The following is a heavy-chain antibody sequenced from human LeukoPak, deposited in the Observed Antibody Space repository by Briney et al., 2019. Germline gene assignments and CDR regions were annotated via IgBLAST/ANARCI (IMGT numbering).Heavy chain of an antibody. J-gene: IGHJ3*02. Sequence: HSETLSLTCTVSGGSISSSSYYWGWIRQPPGNGLEWIGSIYYSGSTYYNPSLKSRGTISVDTSKNQFSLKLSSVTAADTAVYYCARDLGTLGLVRPIGQGHDAFDIWGQGTMVTVSS. CDR1: GGSISSSSYY. CDR3: ARDLGTLGLVRPIGQGHDAFDI. CDR2: IYYSGST. D-gene: IGHD1-26*01. V-gene: IGHV4-39*02.